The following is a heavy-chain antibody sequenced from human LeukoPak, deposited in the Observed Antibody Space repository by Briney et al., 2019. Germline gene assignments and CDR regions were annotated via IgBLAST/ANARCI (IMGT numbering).Heavy chain of an antibody. J-gene: IGHJ3*02. V-gene: IGHV3-21*01. CDR3: ARGGSDDDAFDI. D-gene: IGHD1-26*01. CDR1: GFTFSSYS. CDR2: ISSSSSYI. Sequence: GGSLRLSCAASGFTFSSYSMNWVRQAPGKGLEWVSSISSSSSYIYYADSVMGRFTISRDNAKNSLYLQMNSLRAEDTAVYYCARGGSDDDAFDIWGQGTMVTVSS.